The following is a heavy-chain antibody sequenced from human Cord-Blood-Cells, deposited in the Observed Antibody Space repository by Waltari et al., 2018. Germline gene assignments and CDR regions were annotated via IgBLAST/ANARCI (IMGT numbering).Heavy chain of an antibody. CDR3: ARGSLGQRYYYGSGSYLDYFDY. CDR1: GFTFSSYA. J-gene: IGHJ4*02. D-gene: IGHD3-10*01. Sequence: QVQLVESGGGVVQPGRSLRLSCAASGFTFSSYAMHWVRQAPGKGLEWVAVISYAGSNKYYADSVKGRFTISRDNSKNTLDLQVNSLRAEDTAVYYCARGSLGQRYYYGSGSYLDYFDYWGQGTLVTVSS. V-gene: IGHV3-30*04. CDR2: ISYAGSNK.